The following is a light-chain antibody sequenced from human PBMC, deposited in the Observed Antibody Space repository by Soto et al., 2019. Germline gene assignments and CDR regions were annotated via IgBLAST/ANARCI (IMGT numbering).Light chain of an antibody. V-gene: IGKV3-15*01. Sequence: IVMTQSPATLSVSPGERATLSCRASQSVSSNLAWYQQKPGQAPRLLIYGASTRATGIPDRFSGSGSGTEFTHTISSLQSEDFAVYQCQQYNNWPPFFGQGTKLEIK. CDR3: QQYNNWPPF. CDR1: QSVSSN. CDR2: GAS. J-gene: IGKJ2*01.